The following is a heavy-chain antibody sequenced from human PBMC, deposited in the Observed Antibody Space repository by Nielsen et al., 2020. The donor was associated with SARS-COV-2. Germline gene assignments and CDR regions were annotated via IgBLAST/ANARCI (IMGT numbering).Heavy chain of an antibody. CDR3: AKDLGGSYYGGLDY. CDR2: ISGSGGST. Sequence: GESLKISCAASGFTFSSYAMSWVRQAPGKGLEWVSAISGSGGSTYYADSVKGRFTISRDNSKNTLYLQMNSLRAEGTAVYYCAKDLGGSYYGGLDYWGQGTLVTVSS. V-gene: IGHV3-23*01. J-gene: IGHJ4*02. D-gene: IGHD1-26*01. CDR1: GFTFSSYA.